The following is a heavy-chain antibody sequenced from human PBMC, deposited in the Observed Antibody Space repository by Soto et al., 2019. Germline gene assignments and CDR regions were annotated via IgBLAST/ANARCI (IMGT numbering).Heavy chain of an antibody. D-gene: IGHD3-16*02. CDR2: INPSGGST. Sequence: ASVKVSCKASGYTFTSYYMHWVRQAPGQGLEWMGIINPSGGSTSYAQKFQGRVTMTRDTSTSTVYMELSSLRSEDTAVYYCATANECLGAFSFRSPYNYYGIDVWGQGSTVTVSS. V-gene: IGHV1-46*01. CDR3: ATANECLGAFSFRSPYNYYGIDV. J-gene: IGHJ6*02. CDR1: GYTFTSYY.